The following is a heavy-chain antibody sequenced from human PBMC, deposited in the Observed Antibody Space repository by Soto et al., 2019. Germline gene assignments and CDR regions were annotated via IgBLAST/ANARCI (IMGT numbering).Heavy chain of an antibody. D-gene: IGHD6-13*01. V-gene: IGHV4-30-2*01. J-gene: IGHJ3*02. CDR2: IYHSGST. CDR3: ARRSTWYEAFDI. CDR1: GGSISSGGYS. Sequence: SETLSLTCAVSGGSISSGGYSWSWIRQPPGKGLEWIGYIYHSGSTYYNPSLKSRVTISVDRSKNQFSLKLSSVTAADTAVYYCARRSTWYEAFDIWGQGTMVTVSS.